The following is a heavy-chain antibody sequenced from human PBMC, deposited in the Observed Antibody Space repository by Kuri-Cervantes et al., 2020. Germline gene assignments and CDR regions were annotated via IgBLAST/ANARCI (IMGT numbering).Heavy chain of an antibody. CDR1: GFTFSSYE. V-gene: IGHV3-48*03. CDR3: ARVAAAGISSDAFDI. CDR2: ISSSGSTI. Sequence: GESLKISCAVSGFTFSSYEMNWVRQAPGKGPEWLSYISSSGSTIYYADSVMGRFTISRDNAKKSLYLQMNSLIAEDMAVYYCARVAAAGISSDAFDIWGQGTMVTVSS. D-gene: IGHD6-13*01. J-gene: IGHJ3*02.